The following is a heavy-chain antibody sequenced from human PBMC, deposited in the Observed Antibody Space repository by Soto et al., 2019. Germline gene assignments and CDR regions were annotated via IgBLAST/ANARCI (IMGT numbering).Heavy chain of an antibody. CDR1: GFTVSTKY. Sequence: EVQLVESGGGLVQPGGSLSLSCAASGFTVSTKYMSWVRQAPGTGLEWVSVIYSGGSTFYADSVRGRFTISRDNSTNTVNLQMNSLRAEDTAVYYCAGDPWAADYWGQGTLVTVSS. CDR3: AGDPWAADY. CDR2: IYSGGST. V-gene: IGHV3-66*01. J-gene: IGHJ4*02. D-gene: IGHD3-16*01.